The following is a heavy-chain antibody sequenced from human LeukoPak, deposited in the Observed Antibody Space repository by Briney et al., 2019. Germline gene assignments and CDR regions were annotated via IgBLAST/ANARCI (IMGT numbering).Heavy chain of an antibody. D-gene: IGHD6-13*01. CDR3: ARDLGIAAAGAFDY. Sequence: GGSLRLSCAASGFTVSSNYMSRVRQAPGKGLEWVSVIYSGGSTYYADSVKGRFTISRDNSKNTLYLQMNSLRAEDTAVYYCARDLGIAAAGAFDYWGQGTLVTVSS. CDR2: IYSGGST. J-gene: IGHJ4*02. CDR1: GFTVSSNY. V-gene: IGHV3-66*02.